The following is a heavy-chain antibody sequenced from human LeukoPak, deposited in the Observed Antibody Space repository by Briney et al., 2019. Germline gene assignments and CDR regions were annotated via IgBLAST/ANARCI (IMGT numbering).Heavy chain of an antibody. V-gene: IGHV3-23*01. J-gene: IGHJ4*02. CDR1: GSTFSTSA. Sequence: GGSLRLSCAASGSTFSTSAMSWVRQPPGKGLEWVSAINGNGDRTYYADSVKGRVTISRDNSKNTLYLQMNSLRAEDTAVYYCAKWFAQGGSGRYIDYWGQGTLITVSS. CDR3: AKWFAQGGSGRYIDY. CDR2: INGNGDRT. D-gene: IGHD3-10*01.